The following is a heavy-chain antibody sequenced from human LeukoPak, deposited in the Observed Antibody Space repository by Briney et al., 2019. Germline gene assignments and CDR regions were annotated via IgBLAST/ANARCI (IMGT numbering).Heavy chain of an antibody. D-gene: IGHD3-22*01. Sequence: ASVKVSCKASGYTFTGYYMRWVRQAPGQGLEWMGWINPNSGGTNYAQQFQGRVTITWDTSISTAYMELRSLRSDDTAVYYCAREVGYYYDSSGYYYFDYWGQGTLVTVSS. V-gene: IGHV1-2*02. CDR1: GYTFTGYY. J-gene: IGHJ4*02. CDR3: AREVGYYYDSSGYYYFDY. CDR2: INPNSGGT.